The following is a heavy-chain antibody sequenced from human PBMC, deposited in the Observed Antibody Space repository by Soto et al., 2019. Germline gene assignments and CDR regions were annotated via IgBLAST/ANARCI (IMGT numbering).Heavy chain of an antibody. CDR3: ARRNSDQSSVWSDSFDI. J-gene: IGHJ3*02. CDR2: ISYDGSSK. CDR1: GFTFSSYA. V-gene: IGHV3-30-3*01. D-gene: IGHD6-19*01. Sequence: QVQLVESGGGVVQPGRSLRLSCAASGFTFSSYAMHWVRQAPGKGPAWVAVISYDGSSKTYADSVKGQFTISRDNSKNSLFLQMNNLRPEDTAVYYCARRNSDQSSVWSDSFDIWGQGTMVTVSS.